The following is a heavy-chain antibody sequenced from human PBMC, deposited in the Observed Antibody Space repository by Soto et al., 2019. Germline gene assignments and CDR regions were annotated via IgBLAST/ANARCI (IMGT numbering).Heavy chain of an antibody. CDR3: ARARTFGVVIIYYGMDV. V-gene: IGHV4-61*01. CDR2: IYYSGST. CDR1: GGSVSSGSYY. J-gene: IGHJ6*02. D-gene: IGHD3-3*01. Sequence: ETLSLTCTVSGGSVSSGSYYWSWIRQPPGKGLEWIGYIYYSGSTNYNPSLKSRVTISVDTSKNQFSLKLSSVTAADTAVYYCARARTFGVVIIYYGMDVWGQGTTVTVSS.